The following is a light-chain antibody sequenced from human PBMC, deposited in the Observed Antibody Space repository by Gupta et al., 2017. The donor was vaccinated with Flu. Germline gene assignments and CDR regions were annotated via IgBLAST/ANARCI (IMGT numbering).Light chain of an antibody. J-gene: IGKJ1*01. CDR1: QSISSW. V-gene: IGKV1-5*03. CDR3: QQYNSYPWT. Sequence: DIQMTQSSSPLSASVGDRVTITCRASQSISSWLAWYQQKPGKAPKLLIYKASSLESGVPSRFSGSGSGTEFTLTISSLQPDDFATYYCQQYNSYPWTFGQGTKVEIK. CDR2: KAS.